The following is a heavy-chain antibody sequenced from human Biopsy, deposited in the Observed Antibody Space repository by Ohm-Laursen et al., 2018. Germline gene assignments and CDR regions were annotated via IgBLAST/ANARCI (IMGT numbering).Heavy chain of an antibody. J-gene: IGHJ4*02. Sequence: SETLSLTYTVSGGSISDSTYHWGWIRQSPGKGLEWIGNIYHSGNTDYSPSLKSRVTISVDTSNNQFSLKLRSGTAADTAVYYFWRTGDFWSGYVDYWGQGTLVAVSS. CDR2: IYHSGNT. V-gene: IGHV4-39*01. D-gene: IGHD3-3*01. CDR3: WRTGDFWSGYVDY. CDR1: GGSISDSTYH.